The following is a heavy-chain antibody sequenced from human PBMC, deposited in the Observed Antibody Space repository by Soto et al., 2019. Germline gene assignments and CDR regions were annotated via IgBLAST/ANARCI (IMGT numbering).Heavy chain of an antibody. Sequence: SVKVSCKASGFTFTSSAVQWVRQARGQRLERIGWIVVGSGNTNYAQKFQERVTITRDMSTSTAYMELSSLRSEDTAVYYCAADYYDFWSGRAKYYFDYWGQGTLVTVSS. CDR1: GFTFTSSA. CDR3: AADYYDFWSGRAKYYFDY. CDR2: IVVGSGNT. J-gene: IGHJ4*02. D-gene: IGHD3-3*01. V-gene: IGHV1-58*01.